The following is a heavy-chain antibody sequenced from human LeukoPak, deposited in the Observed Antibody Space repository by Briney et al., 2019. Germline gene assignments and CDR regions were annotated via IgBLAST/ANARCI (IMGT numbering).Heavy chain of an antibody. CDR2: ISGSGGST. D-gene: IGHD1-26*01. V-gene: IGHV3-23*01. J-gene: IGHJ4*02. CDR1: GFTFSSYA. CDR3: AKGINPGNLYSGSYYDY. Sequence: PGGSLRLSCAASGFTFSSYAMSWVRQAPGKGLEWVSAISGSGGSTYYADSVKDRFTISRDNSKNTLYLQMNSLRAEDTAVYYCAKGINPGNLYSGSYYDYWGQGTLVTVSS.